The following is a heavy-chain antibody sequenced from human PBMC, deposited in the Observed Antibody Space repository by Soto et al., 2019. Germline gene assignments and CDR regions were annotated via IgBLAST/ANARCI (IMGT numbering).Heavy chain of an antibody. Sequence: PSATLSLTCAVYGGSFSGYYWSWIRQPPGKGLEWIGEINHSGSTNYNPSLKSRVTISVDTSKNQFSLKLSSVTAADTAVYYCARGSSSWYADAFDIWGQGTMVTVSS. V-gene: IGHV4-34*01. CDR2: INHSGST. J-gene: IGHJ3*02. CDR1: GGSFSGYY. D-gene: IGHD6-13*01. CDR3: ARGSSSWYADAFDI.